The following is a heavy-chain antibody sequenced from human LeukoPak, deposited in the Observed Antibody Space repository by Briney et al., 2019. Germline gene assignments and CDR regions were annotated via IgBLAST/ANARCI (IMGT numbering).Heavy chain of an antibody. V-gene: IGHV1-2*02. CDR2: INPNSGGT. CDR1: GYTFTGYY. D-gene: IGHD2-2*01. Sequence: ASVKVSCKASGYTFTGYYMHWVRQAPGQGLEWMGWINPNSGGTNYAQKFQGRVTMTRDTSISTAYMELSRLRSDDTAVYYCARVFRHSCSSTSCNGASDIWGQGAMVTVSS. CDR3: ARVFRHSCSSTSCNGASDI. J-gene: IGHJ3*02.